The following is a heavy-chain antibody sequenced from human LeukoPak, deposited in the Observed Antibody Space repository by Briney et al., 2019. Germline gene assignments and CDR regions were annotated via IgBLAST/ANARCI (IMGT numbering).Heavy chain of an antibody. D-gene: IGHD4-17*01. V-gene: IGHV4-34*01. CDR1: GGSFSGYY. CDR2: INHSGST. CDR3: ARVHRHTVTTDYYYYMDV. J-gene: IGHJ6*03. Sequence: PSETLSLTCAVYGGSFSGYYWSWIRQPPGKGLEWIREINHSGSTNYNPSLKSRVTISVDTSKNQFSLKLSSVTAADTAVYYCARVHRHTVTTDYYYYMDVWGKGTTVTVSS.